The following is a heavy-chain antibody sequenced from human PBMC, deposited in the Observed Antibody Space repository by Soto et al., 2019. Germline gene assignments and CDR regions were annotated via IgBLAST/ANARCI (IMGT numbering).Heavy chain of an antibody. D-gene: IGHD3-9*01. CDR2: IIPIFGTA. V-gene: IGHV1-69*06. CDR1: GGTFSSYA. Sequence: SVKVSCKASGGTFSSYAISWVRQAPGQGLEWMGGIIPIFGTANYAQKFQGRVTITADKSTSTAYMELSSLRSEDTAVYYCARPGTGLRYFDRLLYSPPSGFFDYWGQGTLVTVSS. J-gene: IGHJ4*02. CDR3: ARPGTGLRYFDRLLYSPPSGFFDY.